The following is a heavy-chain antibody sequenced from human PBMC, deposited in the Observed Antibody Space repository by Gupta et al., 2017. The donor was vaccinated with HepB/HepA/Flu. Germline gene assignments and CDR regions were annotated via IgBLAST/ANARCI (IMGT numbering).Heavy chain of an antibody. CDR1: GYTFTSSD. D-gene: IGHD3-3*01. Sequence: QVQLVQSGAEVKKPGASVKVSCKASGYTFTSSDINWVRQATGQGLEWMGWMNPNSGNTGYAQKFQGRVTMTRNTSISIAYMELSSLRSEDTAVYYCARGFSPNFWSGYLPWVEFDPWGQGTLVTVSS. CDR3: ARGFSPNFWSGYLPWVEFDP. CDR2: MNPNSGNT. V-gene: IGHV1-8*01. J-gene: IGHJ5*02.